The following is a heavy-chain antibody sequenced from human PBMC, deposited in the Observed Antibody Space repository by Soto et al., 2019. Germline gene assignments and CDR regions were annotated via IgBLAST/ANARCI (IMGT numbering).Heavy chain of an antibody. D-gene: IGHD6-13*01. J-gene: IGHJ6*02. V-gene: IGHV4-30-2*01. CDR2: IYHSGRT. CDR3: AGIRIAAAGGGLDV. CDR1: GGSINSDDYA. Sequence: LQLQESGSGLVKPSQTLSLTCGVSGGSINSDDYAWSWIRQPPGKGLEWMGYIYHSGRTYYNPSLKSRVTILVDRSKNQFSLKLSSVTAADTAVYYCAGIRIAAAGGGLDVWGQGTTVTVSS.